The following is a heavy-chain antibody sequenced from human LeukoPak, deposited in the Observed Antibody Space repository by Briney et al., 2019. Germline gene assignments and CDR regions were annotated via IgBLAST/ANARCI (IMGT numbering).Heavy chain of an antibody. D-gene: IGHD3-10*01. Sequence: PSETLSLTCTVSGGSISSYYWSWIRQPPGKGLEWIGYIYYSGSTNYNPSLKSRVTISVDTSKNQFSLKLSSVTAADTAVYYCAREEKAWFGAHAFDIWGQGTMVTVSS. J-gene: IGHJ3*02. CDR3: AREEKAWFGAHAFDI. V-gene: IGHV4-59*01. CDR1: GGSISSYY. CDR2: IYYSGST.